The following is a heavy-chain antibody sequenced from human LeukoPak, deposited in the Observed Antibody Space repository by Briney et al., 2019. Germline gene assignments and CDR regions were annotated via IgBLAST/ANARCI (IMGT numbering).Heavy chain of an antibody. CDR2: IVGSGGNM. J-gene: IGHJ4*02. Sequence: PGGSLRLSCAASGFTFSSYAMCWVRQAPGKGLEWVSAIVGSGGNMYYADSVKGRFTISRDNFKSTLYLQMNSLRAEDTAVYYCAKGLTWDSTSCSDWGQGTLVTVSS. D-gene: IGHD2-2*01. CDR3: AKGLTWDSTSCSD. V-gene: IGHV3-23*01. CDR1: GFTFSSYA.